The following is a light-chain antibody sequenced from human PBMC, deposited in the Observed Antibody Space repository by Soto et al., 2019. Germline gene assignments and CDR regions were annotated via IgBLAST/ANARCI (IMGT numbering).Light chain of an antibody. Sequence: EIVMTQSPATLSVSPGERATLSCRARQSVSSNLAWYQQKPGQAPRLLISGAYTRATDIPARFSGSGSGTEFTLTISSLQSEDFAVYYCQQYNNWPYTFGQGTKLEIK. CDR3: QQYNNWPYT. J-gene: IGKJ2*01. CDR1: QSVSSN. CDR2: GAY. V-gene: IGKV3-15*01.